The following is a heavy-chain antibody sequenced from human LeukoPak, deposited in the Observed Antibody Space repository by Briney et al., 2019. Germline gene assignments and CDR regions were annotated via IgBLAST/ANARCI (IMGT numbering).Heavy chain of an antibody. CDR2: INPNSGGT. J-gene: IGHJ4*02. V-gene: IGHV1-2*02. Sequence: ASVKVSFKASGYTFTGYCIHWVRLAPGKGLEWMGWINPNSGGTNSAQKFKGRVTMTRDTSITTVYMELSRLRSDDTAVYYCASPQEYCSGGSCHSYDYWGQGTLVTVSS. CDR3: ASPQEYCSGGSCHSYDY. CDR1: GYTFTGYC. D-gene: IGHD2-15*01.